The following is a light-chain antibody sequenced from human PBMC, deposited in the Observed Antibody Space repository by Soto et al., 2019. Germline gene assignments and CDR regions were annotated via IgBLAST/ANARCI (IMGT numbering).Light chain of an antibody. Sequence: QSALTQPPSASGSPGQSVTFSCTGTSSDVGGYNYVSWYQQHPGKAPKLMIYEVTKRPSGVPDRFSGSKSGNTASLTVSGLLAEDEADYYCASYAGSNKVFGTGTKLTVL. J-gene: IGLJ1*01. CDR2: EVT. V-gene: IGLV2-8*01. CDR1: SSDVGGYNY. CDR3: ASYAGSNKV.